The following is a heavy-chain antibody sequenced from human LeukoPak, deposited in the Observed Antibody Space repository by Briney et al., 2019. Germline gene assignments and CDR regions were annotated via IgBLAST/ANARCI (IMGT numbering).Heavy chain of an antibody. Sequence: SVKVSRKASGYTFTSYDINWVRQATAQGLEWMGCINPNRGNTGYAQKFRGRVTITRNSSLSKAYMELSSLRAEDRAGYYCVKISVAKASWGQGTLVTVSS. V-gene: IGHV1-8*01. D-gene: IGHD5-12*01. CDR2: INPNRGNT. CDR1: GYTFTSYD. J-gene: IGHJ5*02. CDR3: VKISVAKAS.